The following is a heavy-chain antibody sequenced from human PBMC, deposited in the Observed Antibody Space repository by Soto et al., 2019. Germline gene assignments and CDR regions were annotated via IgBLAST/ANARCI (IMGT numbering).Heavy chain of an antibody. CDR1: GASVSSYS. CDR2: IHYSGGT. D-gene: IGHD3-10*01. Sequence: SENLSLTCRVTGASVSSYSGSWVRQSPGKGLEWIGYIHYSGGTNYTPSLRSRVTISVDTSKNQLSLNLTSLTAADTAVYYWARGGPSGSGVFNWFDPWGQGTLVTVSS. J-gene: IGHJ5*02. V-gene: IGHV4-59*02. CDR3: ARGGPSGSGVFNWFDP.